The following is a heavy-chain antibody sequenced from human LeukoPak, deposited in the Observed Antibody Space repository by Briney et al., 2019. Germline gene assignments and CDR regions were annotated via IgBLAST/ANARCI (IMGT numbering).Heavy chain of an antibody. CDR3: ARAPRDSNGYYMRSFDS. CDR1: GYSISSDCY. CDR2: IYHSGYT. Sequence: PSETLSLTCSVSGYSISSDCYWAWIRQPPGQGLEWIGGIYHSGYTYYYPSLKSRVTLSVDTSKNQISLRLSSVTAADTAVYYCARAPRDSNGYYMRSFDSWGQGTLVIVSS. J-gene: IGHJ4*02. V-gene: IGHV4-38-2*02. D-gene: IGHD3-22*01.